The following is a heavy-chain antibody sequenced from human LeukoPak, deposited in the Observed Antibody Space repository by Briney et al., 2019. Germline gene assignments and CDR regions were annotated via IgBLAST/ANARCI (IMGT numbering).Heavy chain of an antibody. CDR2: ISGSGGGT. CDR1: LFTYSTYG. Sequence: GGSLRLSRAASLFTYSTYGMSWVRRAPGRGLEWVSTISGSGGGTWYTDSVKGRFTISRDNSKNTLYLQMNSLRVEDTAIYYCARDLPNIGPDPYHFDSWGQGTLVTVSS. D-gene: IGHD2-2*01. J-gene: IGHJ4*02. V-gene: IGHV3-23*01. CDR3: ARDLPNIGPDPYHFDS.